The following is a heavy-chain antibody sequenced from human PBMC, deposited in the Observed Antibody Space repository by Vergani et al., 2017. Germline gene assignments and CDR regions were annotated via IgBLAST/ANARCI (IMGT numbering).Heavy chain of an antibody. CDR2: IYYSGST. Sequence: QVQLQESGPGLVKPSQTLSLTCTVSGGSISSGGYYWSWIRQHPGKGLEWIGYIYYSGSTYYNPSLKSRVTKSVDTSKNQFSLKLSAVTAAVTAVDYCARDAKRGAFDIWGQGTMVTVSS. V-gene: IGHV4-31*03. CDR1: GGSISSGGYY. J-gene: IGHJ3*02. CDR3: ARDAKRGAFDI. D-gene: IGHD3-10*01.